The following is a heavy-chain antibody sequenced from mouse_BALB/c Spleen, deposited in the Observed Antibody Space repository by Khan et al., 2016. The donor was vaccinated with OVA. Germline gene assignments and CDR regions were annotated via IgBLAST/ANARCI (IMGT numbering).Heavy chain of an antibody. D-gene: IGHD1-1*01. CDR1: DYTFTNYW. CDR3: VNHGSSSAWFTY. CDR2: INPSTDYT. Sequence: QVQLQQPGAELAKPGASVKMSCKASDYTFTNYWMHWVKQRPGQGLEWIGYINPSTDYTEYNQKFKDKATLTADKSSSTAYTQLSSLTSEDSAVYYCVNHGSSSAWFTYWGQGTLVTVSA. J-gene: IGHJ3*01. V-gene: IGHV1-7*01.